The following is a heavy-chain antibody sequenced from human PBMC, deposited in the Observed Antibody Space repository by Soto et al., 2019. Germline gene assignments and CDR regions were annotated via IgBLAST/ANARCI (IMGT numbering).Heavy chain of an antibody. J-gene: IGHJ4*02. CDR1: GFTFRTHA. CDR3: ARDGGTAAPGTIDY. V-gene: IGHV3-30-3*01. Sequence: QVQLVESGGGVVQPGRSLRLSCSASGFTFRTHAMHWVRQAPGKGLEWVAVISSDGGSKFYGDSEKGRFTISRDNSKNTVYLQMNSLRLEDTSVYSCARDGGTAAPGTIDYWGQGTLVHVSS. D-gene: IGHD6-13*01. CDR2: ISSDGGSK.